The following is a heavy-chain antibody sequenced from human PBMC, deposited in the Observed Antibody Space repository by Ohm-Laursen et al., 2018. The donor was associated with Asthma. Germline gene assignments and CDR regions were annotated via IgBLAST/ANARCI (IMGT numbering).Heavy chain of an antibody. CDR2: ISTASTFI. Sequence: GSLRLSCSATGYSFSLYSIHWIRQAPGKGLEWVASISTASTFIYYADSVRGRFTTSRDNAKNSVYLQMNSLRAEDTAVYYCARDSDTRQTIGYYYGMDVWGPGTTVTVSS. J-gene: IGHJ6*02. D-gene: IGHD5-18*01. V-gene: IGHV3-21*01. CDR1: GYSFSLYS. CDR3: ARDSDTRQTIGYYYGMDV.